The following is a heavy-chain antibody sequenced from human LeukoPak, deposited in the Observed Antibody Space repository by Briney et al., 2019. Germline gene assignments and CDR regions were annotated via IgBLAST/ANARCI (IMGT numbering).Heavy chain of an antibody. Sequence: PSETLSLTCTVSGGSISSSSYYWGWIRQPPGKGLEWIGSIYYSGSTYYNPSLKSRVTISVDTSKNQFSLKLSSVTAADTAVYYCARGRDGYNLGSWFDPWGQGTLVTVSS. D-gene: IGHD5-24*01. CDR3: ARGRDGYNLGSWFDP. J-gene: IGHJ5*02. CDR2: IYYSGST. V-gene: IGHV4-39*07. CDR1: GGSISSSSYY.